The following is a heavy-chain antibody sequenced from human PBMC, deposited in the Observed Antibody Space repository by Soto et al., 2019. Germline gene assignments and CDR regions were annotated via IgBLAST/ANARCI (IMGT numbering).Heavy chain of an antibody. V-gene: IGHV3-48*02. Sequence: PGGSLRLSCVTSGSTSSTYVMSWVRQAPGKGLEWVSLISASGRNTYYADSVKGRFTISRDKAKNSLYLQMNSLRDEDTAVYYCARTSLRVYYYGMDVWGQGTTVTVSS. CDR3: ARTSLRVYYYGMDV. CDR2: ISASGRNT. J-gene: IGHJ6*02. CDR1: GSTSSTYV.